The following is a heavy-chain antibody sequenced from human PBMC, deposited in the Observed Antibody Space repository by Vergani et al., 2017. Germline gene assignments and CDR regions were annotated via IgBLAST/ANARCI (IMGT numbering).Heavy chain of an antibody. Sequence: QVQLVQSGAEVKKPGSSVKVSCKASGYTFTSYGISWVRQAPGQGLEWMGWISAYNGNTNYAQKLQGRVTMTTDTSTSTAYMELSSLRSEDTAVYYCATLSPYYDILTGYRYWYFDLWGRGALVIVSS. J-gene: IGHJ2*01. CDR3: ATLSPYYDILTGYRYWYFDL. CDR1: GYTFTSYG. V-gene: IGHV1-18*01. D-gene: IGHD3-9*01. CDR2: ISAYNGNT.